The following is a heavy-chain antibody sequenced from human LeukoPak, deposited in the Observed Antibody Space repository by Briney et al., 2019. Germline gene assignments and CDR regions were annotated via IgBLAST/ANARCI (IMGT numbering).Heavy chain of an antibody. CDR3: AKDDGYGDYGYDY. D-gene: IGHD4-17*01. CDR2: ISGSGGST. CDR1: GFTFSSYA. J-gene: IGHJ4*02. Sequence: LRLSCAASGFTFSSYAMSWVRQAPGKGLEWVSAISGSGGSTYYADSVKGRFTISRDNSKNTLYLQMNSLRAEDTAVYYCAKDDGYGDYGYDYWGQGTLVTVSS. V-gene: IGHV3-23*01.